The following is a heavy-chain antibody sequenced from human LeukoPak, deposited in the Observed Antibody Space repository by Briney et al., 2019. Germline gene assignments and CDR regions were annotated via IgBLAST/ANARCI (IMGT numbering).Heavy chain of an antibody. CDR1: GGSFSGYY. D-gene: IGHD3-10*01. Sequence: SETLSLTCAVYGGSFSGYYWSWIRQPPGKGLEWIGEINHSGSTNYNPSLKSRVTISVDTSKNQFSLKLSSVTAADTAVYYCARGRYYGSGSPFDYWGQGTLVTVSS. CDR2: INHSGST. CDR3: ARGRYYGSGSPFDY. J-gene: IGHJ4*02. V-gene: IGHV4-34*01.